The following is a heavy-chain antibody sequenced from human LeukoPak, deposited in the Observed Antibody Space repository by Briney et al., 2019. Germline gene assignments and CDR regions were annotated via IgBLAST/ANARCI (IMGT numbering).Heavy chain of an antibody. J-gene: IGHJ4*02. CDR3: AKDSVTTWA. V-gene: IGHV3-30*18. CDR2: ISYDGSNK. CDR1: GFTFSSYG. Sequence: GGSLRLSCAASGFTFSSYGMHWVRQAPGKGLEWVAVISYDGSNKNYADSVKGRFTISRDNSKNTLYLQMNSLRAEDTAVYYCAKDSVTTWAWGQGTLVTVSS. D-gene: IGHD4-17*01.